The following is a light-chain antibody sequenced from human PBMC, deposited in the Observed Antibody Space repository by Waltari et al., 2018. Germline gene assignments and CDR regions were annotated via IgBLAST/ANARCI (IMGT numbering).Light chain of an antibody. J-gene: IGLJ3*02. V-gene: IGLV4-69*01. CDR2: VNSDGSH. Sequence: QLVLTQSPSASASLGASVKLTCTLSSGHSSNIIAWLQQQPGKGPRYLMKVNSDGSHRKGDEIPDRFSGSSSGAERYLTISSLHSEDEADYYCETGGHGTWVFGGGTKLTVL. CDR3: ETGGHGTWV. CDR1: SGHSSNI.